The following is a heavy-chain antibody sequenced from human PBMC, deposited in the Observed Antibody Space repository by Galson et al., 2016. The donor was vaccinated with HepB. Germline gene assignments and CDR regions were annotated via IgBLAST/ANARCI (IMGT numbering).Heavy chain of an antibody. V-gene: IGHV3-7*01. J-gene: IGHJ4*02. CDR1: GFTFSSDW. CDR2: IKQDGSEN. Sequence: SLRLSCAASGFTFSSDWMSWVRQAPGKGLEWVANIKQDGSENYYVDSVKGRFTISRDNAKNSLYLQMNSLRAEDTAVYYCASWWQTPASYFDYWGQGTLVTVSS. D-gene: IGHD2-8*02. CDR3: ASWWQTPASYFDY.